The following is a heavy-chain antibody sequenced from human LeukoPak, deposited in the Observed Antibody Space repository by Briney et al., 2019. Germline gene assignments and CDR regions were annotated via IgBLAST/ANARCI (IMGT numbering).Heavy chain of an antibody. CDR1: GGTFSSYA. Sequence: SVKVSCKASGGTFSSYAISWVRQAPGQGLEWMGRIIPILGIANYAQKFQGRVTITADKSTSTAYMELSSLRSEDTAVYYCARERRYCSGGSCYIYNWFDPWGQGTLVTVSS. D-gene: IGHD2-15*01. CDR2: IIPILGIA. J-gene: IGHJ5*02. V-gene: IGHV1-69*04. CDR3: ARERRYCSGGSCYIYNWFDP.